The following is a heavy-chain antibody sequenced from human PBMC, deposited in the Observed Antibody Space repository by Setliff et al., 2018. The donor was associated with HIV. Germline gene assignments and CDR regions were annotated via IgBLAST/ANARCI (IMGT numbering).Heavy chain of an antibody. J-gene: IGHJ1*01. Sequence: SETLSLTCTVSGGSISTYSWSWIRQPTGKGLEWIGYIHYSGTTYYNPSLRGRVTISVDRSRNQFSLTLNSVTAADTATYYCASRGIVVVTMSMPDEFFVHWGHGTLVTVSS. CDR2: IHYSGTT. CDR1: GGSISTYS. D-gene: IGHD2-21*02. CDR3: ASRGIVVVTMSMPDEFFVH. V-gene: IGHV4-59*04.